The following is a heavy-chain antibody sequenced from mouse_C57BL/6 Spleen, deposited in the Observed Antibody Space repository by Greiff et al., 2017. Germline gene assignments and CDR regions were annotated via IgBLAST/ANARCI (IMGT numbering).Heavy chain of an antibody. CDR1: GFTFTDYY. D-gene: IGHD2-4*01. J-gene: IGHJ3*01. Sequence: EVKLMESGGGLVQPGGSLSLSCAASGFTFTDYYMSWVRQPPGKALAWLGFIRNKANGYTTEYSASVKGRFTISRDNSQRILYLQMNALRASDSATSYCARSHDYDEVGFASWGQGILFTVSA. CDR3: ARSHDYDEVGFAS. V-gene: IGHV7-3*01. CDR2: IRNKANGYTT.